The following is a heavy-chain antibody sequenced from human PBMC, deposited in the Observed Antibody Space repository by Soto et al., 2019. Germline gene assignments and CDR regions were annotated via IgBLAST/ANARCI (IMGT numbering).Heavy chain of an antibody. D-gene: IGHD6-19*01. CDR2: IHPSGTST. Sequence: QVQLVQSGAEVKKPGASVKISCKASGYTFSNYYVHWVRQAPGQGLEWVGLIHPSGTSTSYAQKFQGRGNLTRDRSTSTVYMELNSLRFEDTAVYYCSSPGWLMGLAVAFEIWGQGTMVTVSS. V-gene: IGHV1-46*03. CDR1: GYTFSNYY. J-gene: IGHJ3*02. CDR3: SSPGWLMGLAVAFEI.